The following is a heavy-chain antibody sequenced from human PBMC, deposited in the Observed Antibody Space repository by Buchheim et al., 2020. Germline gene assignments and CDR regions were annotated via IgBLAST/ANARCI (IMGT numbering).Heavy chain of an antibody. J-gene: IGHJ4*02. CDR3: AKDRLKWELLPLGY. CDR1: GFTFSSYG. V-gene: IGHV3-30*18. D-gene: IGHD1-26*01. CDR2: ISYDGSNK. Sequence: QVQLVESGGGVVQPGRSLRLSCAASGFTFSSYGMHWVRQAPGKGLEWVAVISYDGSNKYYADSGKGRFTISRDNSKNTLYLQMNSLRAEDTAVYYCAKDRLKWELLPLGYWGQGTL.